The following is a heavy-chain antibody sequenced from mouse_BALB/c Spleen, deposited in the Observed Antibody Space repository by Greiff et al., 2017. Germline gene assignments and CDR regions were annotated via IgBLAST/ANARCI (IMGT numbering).Heavy chain of an antibody. CDR1: GFSLTSYG. CDR2: IWSGGST. D-gene: IGHD2-3*01. Sequence: QVQLQQSGPGLVQPSQSLSITCTVSGFSLTSYGVHWVRQSPGKGLEWLGVIWSGGSTDYNAAFISRLSISKDNSKSQVFFKMNSLQANDTAIYYCARNDGYYGDYAMDYWGQGTSVTVSS. CDR3: ARNDGYYGDYAMDY. V-gene: IGHV2-2*02. J-gene: IGHJ4*01.